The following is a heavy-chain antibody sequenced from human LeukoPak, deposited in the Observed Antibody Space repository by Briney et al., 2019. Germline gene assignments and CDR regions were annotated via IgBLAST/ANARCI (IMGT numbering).Heavy chain of an antibody. CDR2: IYYRGSA. D-gene: IGHD3-22*01. V-gene: IGHV4-39*07. CDR1: GGSISISSYY. Sequence: SDTLSLTCTVSGGSISISSYYWGWIRQPPGKGLDWIGTIYYRGSAYYNPSLRSRVTISVDTSKNQFSVKLTSVTAADTAVYYCARGNNYDSSGYFDYWGQGTLVTVSS. CDR3: ARGNNYDSSGYFDY. J-gene: IGHJ4*02.